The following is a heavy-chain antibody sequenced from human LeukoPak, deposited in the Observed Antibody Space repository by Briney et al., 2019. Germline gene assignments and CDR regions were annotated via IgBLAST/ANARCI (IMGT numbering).Heavy chain of an antibody. V-gene: IGHV4-59*01. Sequence: SETLSLTCSVAGASITSDYWSWIRQPPGKGLEWIGYIYYSGSTNYNPSLKSRVTISVDTSKNQFSLKLSSVTAADTAVYYCARGASYDFWSGYYPYYYYYMDVWGKGTTVTVSS. D-gene: IGHD3-3*01. CDR1: GASITSDY. J-gene: IGHJ6*03. CDR3: ARGASYDFWSGYYPYYYYYMDV. CDR2: IYYSGST.